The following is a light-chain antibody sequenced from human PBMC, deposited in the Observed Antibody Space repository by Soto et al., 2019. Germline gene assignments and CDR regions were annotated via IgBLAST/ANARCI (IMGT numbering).Light chain of an antibody. CDR2: GAS. Sequence: IMLTQSPGTLSLSPGERATLSCRASQSVSTYLAWYQQKPGQAPRLLIYGASSRATGIPDRCRGSGSGTDFTLTISRLEPEDFAVYYCQHYVSSPRTFGQGTKLEIK. J-gene: IGKJ2*01. CDR3: QHYVSSPRT. CDR1: QSVSTY. V-gene: IGKV3-20*01.